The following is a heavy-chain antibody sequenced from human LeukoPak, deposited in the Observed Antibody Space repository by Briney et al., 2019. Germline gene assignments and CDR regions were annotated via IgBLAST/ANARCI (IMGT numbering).Heavy chain of an antibody. D-gene: IGHD3-10*01. V-gene: IGHV1-2*02. J-gene: IGHJ4*02. CDR1: GYTFTGYY. Sequence: RASVKVSCKASGYTFTGYYIHWVRQAPGQGLEWMGWINPISGGTNYPQKFRGRVTMTRATSISTANMELSRLRSDDTAVYYCARVSLTMIQGAEPLDYWGQGTLVTVSS. CDR2: INPISGGT. CDR3: ARVSLTMIQGAEPLDY.